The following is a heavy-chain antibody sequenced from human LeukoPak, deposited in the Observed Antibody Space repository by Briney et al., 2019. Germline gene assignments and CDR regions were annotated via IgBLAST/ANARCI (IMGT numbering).Heavy chain of an antibody. CDR2: TGTAGDP. Sequence: GGSLRLSCAASGFTFSSYDMHWVRQVTGKGLEWVSATGTAGDPYYPGSVKGRFTISRENAKNSLYLQMNSLRAGDTAVYYCARGPNQGDGDGGETYWYFDLWGRGTLVTVSS. D-gene: IGHD4-17*01. CDR1: GFTFSSYD. CDR3: ARGPNQGDGDGGETYWYFDL. J-gene: IGHJ2*01. V-gene: IGHV3-13*05.